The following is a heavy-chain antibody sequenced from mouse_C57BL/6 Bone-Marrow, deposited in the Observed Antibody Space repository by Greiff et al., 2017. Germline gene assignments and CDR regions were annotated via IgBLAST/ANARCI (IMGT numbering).Heavy chain of an antibody. D-gene: IGHD4-1*02. Sequence: VQLKQSGPELVKPGASVKLSCKASGYTFTSYDINWVKQRPGQGLEWIGWIHPRDGSTKYNEKFKGKATLTVDTSSSTAYMQLHSLTSEASAVYFCAGPSTGTGFAYWGQGTLVTVSA. CDR3: AGPSTGTGFAY. J-gene: IGHJ3*01. CDR1: GYTFTSYD. V-gene: IGHV1-85*01. CDR2: IHPRDGST.